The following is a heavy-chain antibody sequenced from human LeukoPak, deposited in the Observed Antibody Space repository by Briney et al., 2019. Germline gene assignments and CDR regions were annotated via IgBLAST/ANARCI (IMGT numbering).Heavy chain of an antibody. CDR1: GFTFSSYG. CDR3: VKDGLYSSSWYDFDY. Sequence: GRSLRLSCAASGFTFSSYGMHWVRQAPGKGLEWVSAISGSGTGTSYADSVKGRFTISRDNSKNTLYLQMNSLRAEDTAVYYCVKDGLYSSSWYDFDYWGQGILVTVSS. J-gene: IGHJ4*02. D-gene: IGHD6-13*01. V-gene: IGHV3-23*01. CDR2: ISGSGTGT.